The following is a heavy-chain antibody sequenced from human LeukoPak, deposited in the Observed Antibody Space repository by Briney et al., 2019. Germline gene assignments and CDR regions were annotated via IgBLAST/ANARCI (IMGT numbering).Heavy chain of an antibody. CDR1: GFTFSSYW. J-gene: IGHJ6*02. CDR2: INSDGSSI. V-gene: IGHV3-74*01. Sequence: PGGSLRLSCAASGFTFSSYWMHWVRQAPGKGPVWVSRINSDGSSIRYAESVKGRFTISRDNAKNTLYLQMNSLRAEDSAVYYCARSHYYDSSGYFSYYYGMDVWGQGTTVTVSS. CDR3: ARSHYYDSSGYFSYYYGMDV. D-gene: IGHD3-22*01.